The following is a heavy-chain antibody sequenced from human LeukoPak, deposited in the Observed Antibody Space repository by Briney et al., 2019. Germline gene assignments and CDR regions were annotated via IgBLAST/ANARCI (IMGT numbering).Heavy chain of an antibody. Sequence: QSGGSLGLSCAASGFTFSSYWMSWVRQAPGEGLEWVANIKQDGSEKYYVDSVKGRFTISRDNAKNSLYLQMNSLRAEDTAVYYCARQSRGLKYYFDYWGQGTLVTVSS. J-gene: IGHJ4*02. V-gene: IGHV3-7*01. D-gene: IGHD3-16*01. CDR1: GFTFSSYW. CDR3: ARQSRGLKYYFDY. CDR2: IKQDGSEK.